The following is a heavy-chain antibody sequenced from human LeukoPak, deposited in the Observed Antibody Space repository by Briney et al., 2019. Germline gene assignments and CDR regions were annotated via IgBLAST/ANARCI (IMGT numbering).Heavy chain of an antibody. V-gene: IGHV1-18*01. D-gene: IGHD1-26*01. Sequence: ASVKVSCKASGYTFTSYGISWVRQAPGQGLEWMGWISAYIGNTNYAQKLQGRVTITTDTSTSTAYMELSSLRSDDTAVYYCARYRGPGVLSENLGATTVPLGYWGQGTLVSVSS. CDR3: ARYRGPGVLSENLGATTVPLGY. J-gene: IGHJ4*02. CDR2: ISAYIGNT. CDR1: GYTFTSYG.